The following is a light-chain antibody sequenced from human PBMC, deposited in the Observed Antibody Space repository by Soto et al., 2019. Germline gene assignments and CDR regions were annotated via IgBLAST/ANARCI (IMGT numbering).Light chain of an antibody. J-gene: IGLJ2*01. CDR3: TVWDDSLRGRL. V-gene: IGLV1-47*01. CDR2: RNN. CDR1: SSNIESNY. Sequence: QSVLTQPPSASGTPGQRVTISCSGSSSNIESNYVYWYQQLPGTAPRLLIYRNNQRPSGVPDRFSGSKSGTSASLVISALRSEDEADYYCTVWDDSLRGRLFGGGTKVTVL.